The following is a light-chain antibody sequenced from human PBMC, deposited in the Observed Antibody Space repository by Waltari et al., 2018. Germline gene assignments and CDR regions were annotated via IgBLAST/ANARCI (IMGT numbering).Light chain of an antibody. CDR2: RND. J-gene: IGLJ3*02. CDR1: SSNIGDNL. Sequence: QSVLTQPPSTSGAPGQRVTISCSGSSSNIGDNLVNWYHQLPGTAPKLVVYRNDLRPSGVPDRFSGSKSGTSASLAVSGLQSEDEGDYYCASWDDSPSGRWVFGGGTKLTVL. V-gene: IGLV1-44*01. CDR3: ASWDDSPSGRWV.